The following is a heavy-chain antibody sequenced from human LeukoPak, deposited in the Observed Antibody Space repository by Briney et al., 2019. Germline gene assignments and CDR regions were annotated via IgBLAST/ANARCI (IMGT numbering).Heavy chain of an antibody. CDR1: GFIFSSYA. J-gene: IGHJ4*02. D-gene: IGHD2-2*01. V-gene: IGHV3-23*01. CDR3: AKDIGVVSAAKRTFDS. CDR2: ISGSGAVT. Sequence: GGSLRLSCAASGFIFSSYAMSWVGQAPGMGLEWVSAISGSGAVTLYADSVKGRFTISRDNPKNTLYLQMNSLRAEDTAVYYCAKDIGVVSAAKRTFDSWGQGTLVTVSS.